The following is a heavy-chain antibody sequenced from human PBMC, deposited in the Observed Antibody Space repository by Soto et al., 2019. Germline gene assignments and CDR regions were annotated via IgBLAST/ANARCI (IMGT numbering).Heavy chain of an antibody. CDR3: ARDYLEAMVRGVIMADYGMDV. V-gene: IGHV3-7*03. D-gene: IGHD3-10*01. CDR1: GFTFSSYW. J-gene: IGHJ6*02. Sequence: PGGSLRLSCAASGFTFSSYWMSWVRQAPGKGLEWVANIKQDGSEKYYVDSVKGRFTISRDNAKNSLYLQMNSLRAEDTAVYYCARDYLEAMVRGVIMADYGMDVWGQGTTVTVSS. CDR2: IKQDGSEK.